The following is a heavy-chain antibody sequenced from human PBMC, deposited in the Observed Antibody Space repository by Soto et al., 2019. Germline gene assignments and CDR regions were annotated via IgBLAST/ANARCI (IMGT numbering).Heavy chain of an antibody. Sequence: EVQLLVSGGGLVQPRGSLRLSCAASGFPFSSYAMTWVRQAPGKGLEWVSGISGSGTITYDADSVKGRFTISRDKSKNTLYLQMNSLRADDTAVYYCAKSLSASPNYFFDSWGQGTLVTVSS. CDR2: ISGSGTIT. V-gene: IGHV3-23*01. D-gene: IGHD1-1*01. CDR1: GFPFSSYA. CDR3: AKSLSASPNYFFDS. J-gene: IGHJ4*02.